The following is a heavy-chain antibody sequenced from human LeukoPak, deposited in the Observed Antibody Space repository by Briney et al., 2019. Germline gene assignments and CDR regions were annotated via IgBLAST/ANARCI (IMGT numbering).Heavy chain of an antibody. Sequence: SETLSLTCTVSGGPISSYYWSWIRQPPGKGLEWIGTIYYRGSTYYNPSLKSRVTISVDTSKNQFSLKLSSVTAADTAVYYCARLKEGIDYWGQGTLVTVSS. D-gene: IGHD3-10*01. CDR3: ARLKEGIDY. CDR1: GGPISSYY. J-gene: IGHJ4*02. CDR2: IYYRGST. V-gene: IGHV4-39*01.